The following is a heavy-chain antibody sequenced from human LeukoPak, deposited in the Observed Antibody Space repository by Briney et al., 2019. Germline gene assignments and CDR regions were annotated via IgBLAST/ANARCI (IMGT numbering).Heavy chain of an antibody. J-gene: IGHJ4*02. D-gene: IGHD6-19*01. V-gene: IGHV3-7*03. Sequence: QPGRSLRLPCAASGFTFSSYWMSWVRQAPGKGLEWVANIKQDGSEKYYVDSVKGRFTISRDNAKNSLYLQMNSLRAEDTAVYYCARDEGIAVAPTIFDYWGQGTLVTISS. CDR1: GFTFSSYW. CDR2: IKQDGSEK. CDR3: ARDEGIAVAPTIFDY.